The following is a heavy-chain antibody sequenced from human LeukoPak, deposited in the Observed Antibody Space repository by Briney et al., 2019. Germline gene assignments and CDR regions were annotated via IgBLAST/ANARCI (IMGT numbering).Heavy chain of an antibody. CDR1: GYIFTSYA. CDR3: ARVGSSGYYPHWYFDL. Sequence: ASVKVSCKASGYIFTSYAMNWVRQAPGQGLEWMGRIIPILGIANYAQKFQGRVTITADKSTSTAYMELSSLRSEDTAVYYCARVGSSGYYPHWYFDLWGRGTLVTVSS. J-gene: IGHJ2*01. D-gene: IGHD3-22*01. CDR2: IIPILGIA. V-gene: IGHV1-69*04.